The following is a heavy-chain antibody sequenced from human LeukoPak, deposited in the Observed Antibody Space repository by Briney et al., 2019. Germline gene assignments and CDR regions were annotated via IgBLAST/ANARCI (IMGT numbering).Heavy chain of an antibody. CDR2: ISSTSSDI. CDR3: AKGLFSGYDKYLDS. Sequence: PGGSLRLSCAASGFTFSSYAMTWDRQAPGKGLEWVSFISSTSSDINYADSVRDRFTISRDNAKNSLFLQMDSLRVEDTAVYYCAKGLFSGYDKYLDSWGQGTLVTVSS. CDR1: GFTFSSYA. J-gene: IGHJ4*02. D-gene: IGHD5-12*01. V-gene: IGHV3-21*04.